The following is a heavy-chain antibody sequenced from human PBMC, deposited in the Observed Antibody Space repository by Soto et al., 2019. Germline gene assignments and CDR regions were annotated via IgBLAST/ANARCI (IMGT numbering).Heavy chain of an antibody. CDR3: ARDAVTAEADYYYYYYMDV. J-gene: IGHJ6*03. V-gene: IGHV3-53*04. Sequence: GGSLRLSCAASGFTVSSNYMSWVRQAPGKGLEWVSVIYSGGSTYYADSVKGRFTISRHNSKNTLYLQMNSLGAEDTAVYYCARDAVTAEADYYYYYYMDVWGKGTTVTVSS. D-gene: IGHD4-4*01. CDR2: IYSGGST. CDR1: GFTVSSNY.